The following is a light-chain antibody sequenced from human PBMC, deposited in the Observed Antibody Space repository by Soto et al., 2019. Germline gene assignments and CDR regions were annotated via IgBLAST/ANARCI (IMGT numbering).Light chain of an antibody. J-gene: IGLJ2*01. Sequence: QSALTQPASVSGSPGQSITISCTGTSGDVGGYNYVSWYQQHPGKAPKLIIYDVSNRPSGVSNRFSGSKSGNTASLTISGLPAEDEADYYCSSYTSSSTLVFGGGTKLTVL. CDR2: DVS. CDR3: SSYTSSSTLV. V-gene: IGLV2-14*03. CDR1: SGDVGGYNY.